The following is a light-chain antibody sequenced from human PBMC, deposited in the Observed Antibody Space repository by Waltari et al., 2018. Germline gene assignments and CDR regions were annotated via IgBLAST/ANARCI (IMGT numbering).Light chain of an antibody. CDR2: DAS. J-gene: IGKJ4*01. CDR1: QDINNS. CDR3: QQFYDLPLT. Sequence: DIQLTQSPSSLSASVGDRVTITCQASQDINNSLNWYQQKPGKAPKLLIYDASNLERGVPSRFSGSGSGTDFTFTITSLQPEDIATYYCQQFYDLPLTFGGGTKVEIK. V-gene: IGKV1-33*01.